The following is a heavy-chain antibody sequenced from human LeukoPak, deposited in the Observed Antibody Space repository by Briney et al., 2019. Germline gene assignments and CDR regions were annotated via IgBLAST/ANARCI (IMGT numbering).Heavy chain of an antibody. J-gene: IGHJ4*02. Sequence: GGSLRLSCAASGFTFSSHSMNWVRQAPGKGLEWVSSISSSSSYIYYADSVKGRFTISRDNAKNSLYLQMNSLRAEDTAVYYCARDPASGSQEGPFDYWGQGTLVTVSS. CDR1: GFTFSSHS. V-gene: IGHV3-21*01. CDR3: ARDPASGSQEGPFDY. D-gene: IGHD1-26*01. CDR2: ISSSSSYI.